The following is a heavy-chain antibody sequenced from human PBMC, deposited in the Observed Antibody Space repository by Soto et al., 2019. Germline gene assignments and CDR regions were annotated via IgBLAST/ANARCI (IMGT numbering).Heavy chain of an antibody. J-gene: IGHJ2*01. V-gene: IGHV4-59*01. D-gene: IGHD7-27*01. CDR3: ARLTGDWYFAP. CDR1: GGSISNDF. Sequence: QVQLQESGPGLVKPSETLSLTCTVSGGSISNDFWSWIRQPPGKGLESIGYIYYSGSTTYIPSLKSRVTISVDTSKNQFSLKLTSVTAADTAVYYCARLTGDWYFAPWGRGTLVTVSS. CDR2: IYYSGST.